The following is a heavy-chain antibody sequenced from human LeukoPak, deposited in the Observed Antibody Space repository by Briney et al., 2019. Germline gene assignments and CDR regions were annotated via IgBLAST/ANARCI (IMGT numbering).Heavy chain of an antibody. V-gene: IGHV1-18*01. CDR3: GKGSTGWSRDP. J-gene: IGHJ5*02. CDR2: ISATSGNT. Sequence: ASVKVSCMASGYTFTERGISWMRHVPGQGLEWMGWISATSGNTYYAQTFQDRVTMTTDASTSTAYMELRDLTADDTAVYYCGKGSTGWSRDPWGQGTLVTVSS. CDR1: GYTFTERG. D-gene: IGHD6-19*01.